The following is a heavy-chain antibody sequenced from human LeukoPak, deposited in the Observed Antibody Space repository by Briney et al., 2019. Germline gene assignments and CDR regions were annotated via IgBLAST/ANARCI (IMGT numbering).Heavy chain of an antibody. CDR3: ARGGRSQTYYYEMDV. J-gene: IGHJ6*02. CDR1: GFRFSSYA. V-gene: IGHV3-23*01. D-gene: IGHD3-10*01. Sequence: TGGSLRLFCAAYGFRFSSYAMSWVRLAPGKGLEWVSGFSGNDIAYYAESVKGRFTISRDNSKDTLFLQMDSLRADDTAVYYCARGGRSQTYYYEMDVWGQGTTVIVSS. CDR2: FSGNDIA.